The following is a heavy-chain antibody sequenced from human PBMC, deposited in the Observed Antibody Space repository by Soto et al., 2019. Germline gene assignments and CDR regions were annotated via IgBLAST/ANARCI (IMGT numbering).Heavy chain of an antibody. CDR3: AKDQGSSWYEIDY. CDR2: ISGSGGST. CDR1: GFTFSNYA. D-gene: IGHD6-13*01. V-gene: IGHV3-23*01. Sequence: PGGSLRLSCAASGFTFSNYAVTWVRQAPGKGLEWVSNISGSGGSTYYADSVKGRFTISRDNSKNTLYLQMNSLRAEDTAVYYCAKDQGSSWYEIDYWGQGTLVTVSS. J-gene: IGHJ4*02.